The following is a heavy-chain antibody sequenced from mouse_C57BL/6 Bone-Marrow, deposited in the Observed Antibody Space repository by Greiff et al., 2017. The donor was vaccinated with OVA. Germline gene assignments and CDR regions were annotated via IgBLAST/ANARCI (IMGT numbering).Heavy chain of an antibody. V-gene: IGHV1-82*01. CDR1: GYAFSSSW. D-gene: IGHD1-1*01. J-gene: IGHJ4*01. CDR3: ARDSFYYYGSTLYAMDY. Sequence: QVQLKESGPELVKPGASVKISCKASGYAFSSSWMNWVKQRPGKGLEWIGRIYPGDGDTNYNGQFKGKATLTADKSSSTAYMQLSSLTSEDSAVYFCARDSFYYYGSTLYAMDYWGQGTSVTVSS. CDR2: IYPGDGDT.